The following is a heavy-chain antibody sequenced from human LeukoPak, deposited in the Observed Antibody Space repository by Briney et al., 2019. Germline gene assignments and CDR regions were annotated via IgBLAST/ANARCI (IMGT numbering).Heavy chain of an antibody. CDR2: IKSKTYGGTI. V-gene: IGHV3-49*03. D-gene: IGHD3-10*01. Sequence: PGGSLRLSCTTSGFTFGDYGMSWIRQAPGKGLEWVSFIKSKTYGGTIEYAASVQGRFTISRDDSESIAYLQMNSLKTEDTAVYYCARAHYGSGNSVSLYYFDYWGQGTLVTVSS. J-gene: IGHJ4*02. CDR3: ARAHYGSGNSVSLYYFDY. CDR1: GFTFGDYG.